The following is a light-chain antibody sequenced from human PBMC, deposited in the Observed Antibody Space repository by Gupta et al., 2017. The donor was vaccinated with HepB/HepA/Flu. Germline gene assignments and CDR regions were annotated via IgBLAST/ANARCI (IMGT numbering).Light chain of an antibody. Sequence: QSALTQPASVSGSLGQSITISCTGTSSDIGIYNFVSWYQQHPGKVPKLIIFDVSNRPSGVSDRFSGSKSGNVASLIISGLQAEDEADYYCNSYTLRDLQVFGGGTKLTVL. V-gene: IGLV2-14*03. J-gene: IGLJ3*02. CDR1: SSDIGIYNF. CDR3: NSYTLRDLQV. CDR2: DVS.